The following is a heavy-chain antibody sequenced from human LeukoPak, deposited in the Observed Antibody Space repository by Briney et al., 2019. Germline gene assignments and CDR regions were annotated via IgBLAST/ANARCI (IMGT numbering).Heavy chain of an antibody. CDR1: GASFSGHY. Sequence: SETLSLTCAVYGASFSGHYWNWIRQPPGKGLEWIGNVYFSGSTHYTPSLKSRVIISVDTSKNQFSLKLKSVTAADTAVYYCARHKRYDFWSGLEVDYWGQGTLVTVFS. D-gene: IGHD3-3*01. CDR3: ARHKRYDFWSGLEVDY. J-gene: IGHJ4*02. V-gene: IGHV4-34*01. CDR2: VYFSGST.